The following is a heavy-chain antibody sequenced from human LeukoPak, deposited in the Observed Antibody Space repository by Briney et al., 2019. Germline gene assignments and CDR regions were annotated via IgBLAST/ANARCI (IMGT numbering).Heavy chain of an antibody. CDR3: AREVGGYSSSWYGDYFDY. CDR2: IYYSGST. D-gene: IGHD6-13*01. V-gene: IGHV4-59*01. J-gene: IGHJ4*02. Sequence: PSETLSLTCTVSGGSISSYYWSWIRQPPGKGLEWIGYIYYSGSTNYNPSLKSRVTISLDTSKNQFSLKLSSVTAADTAVYYCAREVGGYSSSWYGDYFDYWGQGTLATVSS. CDR1: GGSISSYY.